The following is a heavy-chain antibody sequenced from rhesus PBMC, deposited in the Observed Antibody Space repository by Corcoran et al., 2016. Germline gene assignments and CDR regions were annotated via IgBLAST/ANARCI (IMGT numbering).Heavy chain of an antibody. D-gene: IGHD6-25*01. Sequence: QVQLQESGPGLVKPSETLPLTCAVSGASISRNYWSWLPQPPGEGLEWIGYIYGGSGSTSYNPSLKSRVTISKDTSKNQFSLKLSSVTAADTAVYYCARSLGGIRYNRFDVWGAGVLVTVSS. J-gene: IGHJ5-1*01. CDR3: ARSLGGIRYNRFDV. CDR1: GASISRNY. CDR2: IYGGSGST. V-gene: IGHV4-147*01.